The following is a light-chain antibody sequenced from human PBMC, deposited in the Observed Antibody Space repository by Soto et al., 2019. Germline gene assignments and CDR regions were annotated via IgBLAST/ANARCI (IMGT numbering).Light chain of an antibody. CDR1: QSISSY. Sequence: DIQMTQSPSSLSASVGDRVTITCRASQSISSYLNWYQQRPGKAPNLLIYGASSLQSGVPSRFSGSGSGTDFTLTISSLQPEDFATYYGQQSYSSPRTFGQGTKVEIK. J-gene: IGKJ1*01. CDR2: GAS. CDR3: QQSYSSPRT. V-gene: IGKV1-39*01.